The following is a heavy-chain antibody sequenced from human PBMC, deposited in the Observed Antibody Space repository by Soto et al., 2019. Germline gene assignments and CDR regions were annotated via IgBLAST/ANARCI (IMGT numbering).Heavy chain of an antibody. CDR3: AREPEAVAGTEFDY. V-gene: IGHV1-3*01. Sequence: ASVKVSCKASGYTFTSYAMHWVRQAPGQRLEWMGWINAGNGNTKYSQKFQGRVTITRDTSASTAYMELSSLRSDDTAVYYCAREPEAVAGTEFDYWGQGTPVTVSS. D-gene: IGHD6-19*01. CDR2: INAGNGNT. CDR1: GYTFTSYA. J-gene: IGHJ4*02.